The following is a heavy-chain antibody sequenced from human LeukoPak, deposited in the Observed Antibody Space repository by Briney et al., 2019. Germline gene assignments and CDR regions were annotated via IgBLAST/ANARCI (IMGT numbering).Heavy chain of an antibody. Sequence: PSETLSLTCAVSGGSISSSNWWSWVRQPPGKGLEWIGEIYHSGSTNYNPSLKSRSTISVDKSKNQFSLKLSSVTAADTAVYYCAKSNGYGLIDIWGQGTMVTVSS. D-gene: IGHD3-10*01. CDR3: AKSNGYGLIDI. CDR2: IYHSGST. V-gene: IGHV4-4*02. J-gene: IGHJ3*02. CDR1: GGSISSSNW.